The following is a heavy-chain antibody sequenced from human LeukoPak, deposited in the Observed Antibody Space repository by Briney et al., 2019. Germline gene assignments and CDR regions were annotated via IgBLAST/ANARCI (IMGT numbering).Heavy chain of an antibody. CDR3: ARGWFDP. CDR1: GFTFSSYA. J-gene: IGHJ5*02. Sequence: GGSLRLSCAASGFTFSSYAMHWVRQAPGKGLEWVAVISYDGSNKYYADSVKGRFTISRDNSKNTLYLQMNSLRAEDTAVYYCARGWFDPWSQGTLDTVSS. CDR2: ISYDGSNK. V-gene: IGHV3-30*04.